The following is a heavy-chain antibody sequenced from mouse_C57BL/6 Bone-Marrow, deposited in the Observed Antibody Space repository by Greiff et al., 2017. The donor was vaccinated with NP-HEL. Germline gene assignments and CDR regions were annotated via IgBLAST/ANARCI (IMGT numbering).Heavy chain of an antibody. V-gene: IGHV5-6*01. CDR3: ARQRQLRLRGWYFDY. J-gene: IGHJ2*01. CDR1: GFTFSSYG. CDR2: ISSGGSYT. Sequence: EVKLMESGGDLVKPGGSLKLSCAASGFTFSSYGMSWVRQTPDKRLEWVATISSGGSYTYYPDSVKGRFTISRDNAKNTLYLQMSSLKSEDTAMYYCARQRQLRLRGWYFDYWGQGTTLTVSS. D-gene: IGHD3-2*02.